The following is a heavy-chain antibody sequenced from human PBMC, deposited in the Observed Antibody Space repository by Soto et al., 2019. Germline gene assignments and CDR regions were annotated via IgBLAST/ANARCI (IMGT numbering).Heavy chain of an antibody. CDR3: ARDYYDSSGYFRSREDV. J-gene: IGHJ6*02. CDR2: IYYSGST. CDR1: GGSVSSGSYY. D-gene: IGHD3-22*01. V-gene: IGHV4-61*01. Sequence: SETLSLTCTVSGGSVSSGSYYWSWIRQPPGKGLEWIGYIYYSGSTNYNPSLKSRVTISVDTSKNQFSLKLSSVTAADTAVYYCARDYYDSSGYFRSREDVWGQGTTVTVSS.